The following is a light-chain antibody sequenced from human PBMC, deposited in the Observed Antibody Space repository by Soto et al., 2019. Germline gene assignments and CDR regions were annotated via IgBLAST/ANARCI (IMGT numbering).Light chain of an antibody. CDR2: EDN. CDR1: SGSIVSNY. J-gene: IGLJ3*02. Sequence: NFMLAQPHSVSESLGKTVTISCTRSSGSIVSNYVQWYQQRPGSAPTTVIYEDNQRPSGVPDRFSGSIDSSSNSASLIISGLKTEDEADYYCQSYDSNAHWVFGGGTKLTVL. V-gene: IGLV6-57*04. CDR3: QSYDSNAHWV.